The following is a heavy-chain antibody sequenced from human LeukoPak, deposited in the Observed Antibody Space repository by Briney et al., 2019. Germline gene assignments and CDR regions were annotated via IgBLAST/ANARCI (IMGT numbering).Heavy chain of an antibody. D-gene: IGHD2-2*01. J-gene: IGHJ5*02. CDR3: ARVKGLGYCSSTSCYASPHWFDP. Sequence: KPSETLSLTCTVSGGSISSYYWSWIRQPPGKGLEWIGYIYYSGSTNYNPSLKSRVTISVDTSKNQFSLKLSSVTAADTAVYYCARVKGLGYCSSTSCYASPHWFDPWGQGTLVTVSS. V-gene: IGHV4-59*01. CDR1: GGSISSYY. CDR2: IYYSGST.